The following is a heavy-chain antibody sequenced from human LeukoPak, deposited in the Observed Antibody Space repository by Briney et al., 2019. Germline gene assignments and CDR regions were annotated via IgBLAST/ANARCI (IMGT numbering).Heavy chain of an antibody. CDR3: AKGNWNDALGYFDY. J-gene: IGHJ4*02. CDR1: GFTFSSYA. CDR2: ISGSGYGT. Sequence: GGSLRLSCAASGFTFSSYAMSWVRQAPGKGLEWVSGISGSGYGTYYADSAKGRFTISRDNSKNTLYLQINSLRAEGTAVYYCAKGNWNDALGYFDYWGQGTLVTVSS. D-gene: IGHD1-1*01. V-gene: IGHV3-23*01.